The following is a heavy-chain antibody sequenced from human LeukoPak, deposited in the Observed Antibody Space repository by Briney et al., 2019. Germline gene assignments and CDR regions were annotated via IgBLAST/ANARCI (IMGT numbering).Heavy chain of an antibody. J-gene: IGHJ4*02. CDR2: IYYSGST. CDR3: ARTDAMVVVFDY. Sequence: SETLSLTCTVSGGSISNYYWSWIRQPPGKGLEWVGYIYYSGSTYYNPSLKSRVTISVDTSKNQFSLKLSSVTAADTAVYYCARTDAMVVVFDYWGQGTLVTVSS. V-gene: IGHV4-59*08. D-gene: IGHD5-18*01. CDR1: GGSISNYY.